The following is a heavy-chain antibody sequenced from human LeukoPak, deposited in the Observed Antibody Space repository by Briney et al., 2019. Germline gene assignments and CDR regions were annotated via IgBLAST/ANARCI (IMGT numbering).Heavy chain of an antibody. Sequence: ASVKVSCKASGGTFSSYAISWVRQAPGQGLEWMGGIIPIFGTANYAQKFQGRVTITADKSTSTAYMELSSLRSEDTAVYYCARDLRYCSGGSCYWFDPWGQGTLVTVSS. CDR1: GGTFSSYA. CDR2: IIPIFGTA. J-gene: IGHJ5*02. CDR3: ARDLRYCSGGSCYWFDP. V-gene: IGHV1-69*06. D-gene: IGHD2-15*01.